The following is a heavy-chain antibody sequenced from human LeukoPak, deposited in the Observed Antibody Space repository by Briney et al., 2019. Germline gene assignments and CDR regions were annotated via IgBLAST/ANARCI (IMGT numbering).Heavy chain of an antibody. J-gene: IGHJ4*02. CDR1: GFTFSTYS. V-gene: IGHV3-21*01. CDR3: AREQGTFDY. D-gene: IGHD3-10*01. Sequence: GGSLRLSCEASGFTFSTYSMNWVRQAPGKGLEWVSSISGSSSYIYYADSVKGRFTISRDNAKNSLYLQMDSLRAEDTAVYYCAREQGTFDYWGQGALVTVSS. CDR2: ISGSSSYI.